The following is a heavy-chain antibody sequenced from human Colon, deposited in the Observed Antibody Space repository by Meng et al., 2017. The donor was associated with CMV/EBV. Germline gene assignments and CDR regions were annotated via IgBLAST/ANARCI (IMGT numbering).Heavy chain of an antibody. Sequence: GESLKISCKGSGYSFTSYWIGWVRQMPGRGLEWMGIIYPGDSGTRYSPSFQGQVTISADKSISTAYLQWSSLEASDTAMYYCARHGKYSSGSHWFDPWGQGTLVTVSS. CDR2: IYPGDSGT. D-gene: IGHD6-19*01. V-gene: IGHV5-51*01. J-gene: IGHJ5*02. CDR1: GYSFTSYW. CDR3: ARHGKYSSGSHWFDP.